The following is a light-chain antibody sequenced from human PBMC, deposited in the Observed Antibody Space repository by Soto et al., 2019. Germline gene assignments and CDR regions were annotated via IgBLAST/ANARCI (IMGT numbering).Light chain of an antibody. V-gene: IGLV2-8*01. J-gene: IGLJ2*01. CDR3: SSYAGSNRFE. CDR2: EVN. CDR1: SSDVGGYNY. Sequence: QSALTQPPSASGSPGQSVTISCTGTSSDVGGYNYVSWYQQHPGKAPKLIIYEVNKRPSGVPDRFSGSKSGNTASLTVSGLQAEDEDDYYCSSYAGSNRFEVGGGTKLTVL.